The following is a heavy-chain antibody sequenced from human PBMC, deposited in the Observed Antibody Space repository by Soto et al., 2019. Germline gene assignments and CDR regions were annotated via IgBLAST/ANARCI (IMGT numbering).Heavy chain of an antibody. CDR1: GFTFSSYG. CDR3: AKDWSGSYYTFDS. Sequence: GGSLRLSCAASGFTFSSYGMHGVRQAPGKGLEWVAVISYDGSNKYYADSVKGRFTISRDNSKNTLYLQMNSLRAEDTAVYYCAKDWSGSYYTFDSWGQGNLVPVCS. V-gene: IGHV3-30*18. J-gene: IGHJ4*02. D-gene: IGHD1-26*01. CDR2: ISYDGSNK.